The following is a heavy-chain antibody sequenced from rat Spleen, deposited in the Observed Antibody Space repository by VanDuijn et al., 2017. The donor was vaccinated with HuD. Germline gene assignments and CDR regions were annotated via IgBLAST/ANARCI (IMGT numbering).Heavy chain of an antibody. CDR2: MWRSGST. CDR1: GISFTDYS. V-gene: IGHV2S63*01. J-gene: IGHJ4*01. Sequence: VQLKESGPGLVQPSQTLSLTCTVSGISFTDYSVHWIRQPPGKGLEWMGVMWRSGSTEYNSGLKSRLSISRDTSKSQVFLKMNSLQNEDTAIYYCTRAPGKGYVMDAWGQGTAVTVSS. CDR3: TRAPGKGYVMDA. D-gene: IGHD5-1*01.